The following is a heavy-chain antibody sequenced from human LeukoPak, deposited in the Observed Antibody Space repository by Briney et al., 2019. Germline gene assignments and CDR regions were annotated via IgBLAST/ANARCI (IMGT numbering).Heavy chain of an antibody. D-gene: IGHD5-18*01. V-gene: IGHV1-18*01. CDR3: ARDSTWIQLWFFDY. CDR2: ISAYNGNT. CDR1: GYTFTSYG. J-gene: IGHJ4*02. Sequence: ASVKVSCKASGYTFTSYGISWVRQAPGQGLEWMGWISAYNGNTNYAQKLQSRVTMTTDTSTRTAYMELRSLRSDDTAVYYCARDSTWIQLWFFDYWGQGTLVTVSS.